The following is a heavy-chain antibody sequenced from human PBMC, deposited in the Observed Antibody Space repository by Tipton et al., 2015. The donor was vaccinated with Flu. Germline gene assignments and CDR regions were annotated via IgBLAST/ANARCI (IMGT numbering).Heavy chain of an antibody. J-gene: IGHJ4*02. Sequence: TLSLTCTVSGGSMRSGSFYWSWIRQPAGKGLEWIGRVYTSGRTNYNPSVNSRVTISIDTSRSQLTLQLTSVTAADTAVYYCAREKISASYYYDSSGYTNFFDYWGQGILVTVSS. D-gene: IGHD3-22*01. CDR2: VYTSGRT. CDR1: GGSMRSGSFY. V-gene: IGHV4-61*02. CDR3: AREKISASYYYDSSGYTNFFDY.